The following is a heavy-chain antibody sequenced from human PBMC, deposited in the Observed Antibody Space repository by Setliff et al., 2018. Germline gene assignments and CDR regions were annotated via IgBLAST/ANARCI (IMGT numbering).Heavy chain of an antibody. CDR1: GYIFNSYG. D-gene: IGHD3-22*01. V-gene: IGHV1-18*01. CDR2: ISPYNGKT. Sequence: ASVKVSCKASGYIFNSYGIAWVRQAPGQGLEWMGWISPYNGKTNHAQNLQGRVAMTTDTSTSTAYMELRSLRSDDTAVYYCARGRDPAYYYDSGGYYWDYWGQGTLVTLSS. J-gene: IGHJ4*02. CDR3: ARGRDPAYYYDSGGYYWDY.